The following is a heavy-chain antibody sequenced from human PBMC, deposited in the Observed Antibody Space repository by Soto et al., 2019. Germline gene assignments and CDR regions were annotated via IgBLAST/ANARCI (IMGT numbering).Heavy chain of an antibody. CDR2: TRNKANSYTT. CDR1: GFTFSDHY. V-gene: IGHV3-72*01. J-gene: IGHJ3*02. Sequence: EVQLVESGGGLVQHGGSLRLSCAASGFTFSDHYMDWVRQAPGKGLEWVGRTRNKANSYTTEYAASVKGRFTISRDDSRNSLYLQMNSLKTEDTAVYYCTRRGIANGGAYEIWGQGTMVTVSS. CDR3: TRRGIANGGAYEI. D-gene: IGHD7-27*01.